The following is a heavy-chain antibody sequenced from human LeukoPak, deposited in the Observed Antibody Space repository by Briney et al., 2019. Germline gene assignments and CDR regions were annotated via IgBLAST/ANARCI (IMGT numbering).Heavy chain of an antibody. J-gene: IGHJ3*02. CDR2: VYYIGTT. CDR3: ARVSNEAFDI. Sequence: PSETLSLTCTVSGGSISTYYWSWIRQPPGKGLEWIGYVYYIGTTSYNPSLKSRVTISVDTSKNQFSLKLSSVTAADTALYYCARVSNEAFDIWGQGTIVTVSS. V-gene: IGHV4-59*01. CDR1: GGSISTYY.